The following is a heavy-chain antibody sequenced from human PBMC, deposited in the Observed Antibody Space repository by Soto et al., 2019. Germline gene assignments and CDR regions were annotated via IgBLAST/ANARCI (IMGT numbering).Heavy chain of an antibody. CDR3: ARGRAEWLQFDDYYGMDV. CDR2: INHSGST. V-gene: IGHV4-34*01. CDR1: GGTFRGYD. D-gene: IGHD5-12*01. J-gene: IGHJ6*02. Sequence: SETLSLTCTAYGGTFRGYDWSWNRQPPGKGLEWIGEINHSGSTNYNPSLKSRVTISVDTSKNQFSLKLSSVTAADTAVYYCARGRAEWLQFDDYYGMDVWGQGTTVTVS.